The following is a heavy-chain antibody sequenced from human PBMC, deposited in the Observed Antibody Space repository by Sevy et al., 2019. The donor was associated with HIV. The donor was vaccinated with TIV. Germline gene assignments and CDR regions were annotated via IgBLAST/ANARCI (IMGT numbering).Heavy chain of an antibody. V-gene: IGHV3-30-3*01. Sequence: GGSLRLSCAASGFTFSSYAMHWVRQAPGKGLEWVAVISYDGSNKYYAHSVKGRFTISRDNSKNTLYLQMNSLRAEDTAVYYCAREPTAMVTRFDYWGQGTLVTVSS. D-gene: IGHD5-18*01. CDR2: ISYDGSNK. J-gene: IGHJ4*02. CDR3: AREPTAMVTRFDY. CDR1: GFTFSSYA.